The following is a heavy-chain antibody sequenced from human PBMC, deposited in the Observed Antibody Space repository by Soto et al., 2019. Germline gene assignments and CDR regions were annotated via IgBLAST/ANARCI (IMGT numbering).Heavy chain of an antibody. CDR1: GFSFSSFA. Sequence: EVLLLESGGGLVQPGGSLRLSCEASGFSFSSFAMNWVRQAPGKGLEWVSAIGDSGASTYYADSVKGRFTISRDNSRNTLYLQLNSLRAEATAVSYCAKGVELDVGGNGTTVTVSS. D-gene: IGHD1-26*01. V-gene: IGHV3-23*01. CDR2: IGDSGAST. CDR3: AKGVELDV. J-gene: IGHJ6*04.